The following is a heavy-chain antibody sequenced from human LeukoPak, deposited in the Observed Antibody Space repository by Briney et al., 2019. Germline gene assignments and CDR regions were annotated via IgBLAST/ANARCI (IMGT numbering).Heavy chain of an antibody. CDR3: TRDIVGRWLQIRGFDY. CDR2: IRSKAYGGTT. D-gene: IGHD5-24*01. Sequence: GGSLRLSCAASGFTFSDYYMSWIRQAPGKGLEWVGFIRSKAYGGTTEYAASVKGRFTISSDDSKSIAYLQMNSLKTEDTAVYYCTRDIVGRWLQIRGFDYWGQGTLVTVSS. J-gene: IGHJ4*02. CDR1: GFTFSDYY. V-gene: IGHV3-49*03.